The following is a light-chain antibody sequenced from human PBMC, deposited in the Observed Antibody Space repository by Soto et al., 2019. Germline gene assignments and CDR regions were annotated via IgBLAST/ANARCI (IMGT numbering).Light chain of an antibody. V-gene: IGLV2-23*01. CDR1: SSDVGAYDL. CDR2: ENI. J-gene: IGLJ2*01. Sequence: QSALTQPASVSGSPGQSITISCIGTSSDVGAYDLVSWYQQHPGTAPRLIIYENIRRPSTIASRFSGSKSGNTASPTISGLRAEDEANYHCCSYAGNRIFIFGGGTKLTVL. CDR3: CSYAGNRIFI.